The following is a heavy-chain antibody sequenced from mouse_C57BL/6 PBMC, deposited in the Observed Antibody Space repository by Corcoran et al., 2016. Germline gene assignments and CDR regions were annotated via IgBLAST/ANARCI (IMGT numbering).Heavy chain of an antibody. CDR1: GYAFSSYW. J-gene: IGHJ2*01. CDR3: ARDGNYEVFDY. V-gene: IGHV1-80*01. D-gene: IGHD2-1*01. Sequence: QVQLQQSGAELVKPGASVKISCKASGYAFSSYWMNWVKQRPGKGLEWIGQIYPGDGDTNYNGKFKGKATLTADKSSSTAYMQLSSLTSEDSAVYFCARDGNYEVFDYWGQGTTLTVSS. CDR2: IYPGDGDT.